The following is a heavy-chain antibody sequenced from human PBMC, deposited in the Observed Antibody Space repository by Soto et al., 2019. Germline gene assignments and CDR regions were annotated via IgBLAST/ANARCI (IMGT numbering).Heavy chain of an antibody. Sequence: QVQLVESGGGVVQPGRSLRLSCAASGFTFSSYGMHWVRQAPGKGLEWVAVISYDGSNKYYADSVKGRFTISRDNSKNTLYLLMNSLRAEDTAVYYCADLYSSPSYWGQGTLVTVSS. D-gene: IGHD2-2*01. CDR1: GFTFSSYG. V-gene: IGHV3-30*03. CDR3: ADLYSSPSY. J-gene: IGHJ4*02. CDR2: ISYDGSNK.